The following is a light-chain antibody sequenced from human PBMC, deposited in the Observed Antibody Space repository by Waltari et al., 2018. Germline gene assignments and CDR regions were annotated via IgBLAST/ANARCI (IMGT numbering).Light chain of an antibody. CDR2: KGS. V-gene: IGLV3-27*01. CDR1: VLAKTY. Sequence: SYELTQPSSVSVSPGQTARITCSGDVLAKTYARWFQQKPGQAPVLVIYKGSERPSGIPERFSGSSSGTTVTLTISGAQVEDEADYYCYSAADNTVVFGGGTKLTVL. CDR3: YSAADNTVV. J-gene: IGLJ2*01.